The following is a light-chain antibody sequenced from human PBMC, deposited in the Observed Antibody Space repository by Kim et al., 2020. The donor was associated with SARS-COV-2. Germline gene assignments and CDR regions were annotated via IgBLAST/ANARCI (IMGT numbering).Light chain of an antibody. CDR1: QSISSY. Sequence: DIQMTQSPSSLSASVTDRVTITCRASQSISSYLNWYQQKPGKAPKLLIYAASSLQSGVPSRFSGSGSGTDFTLTISNLQPEDFATYYCQQSYSSPFTFGGGTKVEIK. CDR3: QQSYSSPFT. J-gene: IGKJ4*01. V-gene: IGKV1-39*01. CDR2: AAS.